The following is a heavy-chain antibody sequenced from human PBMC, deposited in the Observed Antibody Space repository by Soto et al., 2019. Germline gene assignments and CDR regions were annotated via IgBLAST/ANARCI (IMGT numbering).Heavy chain of an antibody. Sequence: EVQLLESGGGLVQPGGSLRLSFAASGFTFSNYAMSWVRQAPGKGLGGVSAISGSVRSTYYADSVKGRFTISRDNSKNTLFLQMNSLRAEDTAVYYCAKAPSSGWSYYSYGMDVWGQGTTVTVSS. V-gene: IGHV3-23*01. CDR1: GFTFSNYA. CDR2: ISGSVRST. CDR3: AKAPSSGWSYYSYGMDV. J-gene: IGHJ6*02. D-gene: IGHD6-19*01.